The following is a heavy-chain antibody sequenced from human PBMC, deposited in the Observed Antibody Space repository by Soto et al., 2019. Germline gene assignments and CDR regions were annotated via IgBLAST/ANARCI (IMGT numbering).Heavy chain of an antibody. CDR2: IYNSGTT. D-gene: IGHD6-19*01. CDR3: ARRTVNIRTFYSGLKAHCFDY. J-gene: IGHJ4*02. Sequence: PETLSLTCTVTGGTISGYDLSWIRQGPGKGLEWVAYIYNSGTTNYTPSLQSRVAISVDTSKNQFSLKLTSVTAADTAVYYCARRTVNIRTFYSGLKAHCFDYWGQGTLVTVS. CDR1: GGTISGYD. V-gene: IGHV4-59*08.